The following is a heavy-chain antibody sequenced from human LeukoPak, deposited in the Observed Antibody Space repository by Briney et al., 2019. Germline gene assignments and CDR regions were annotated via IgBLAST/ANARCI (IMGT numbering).Heavy chain of an antibody. Sequence: ASVKVSCKASGYTFTSYAMHWVRQAPGQSLEWMGWINAGNGNTKYSQKFQGRVTITRDTSASTAYMELSSLRSEDTAVYYCARAVTQDAFDIWGQGTMVTVSS. CDR2: INAGNGNT. CDR3: ARAVTQDAFDI. CDR1: GYTFTSYA. J-gene: IGHJ3*02. V-gene: IGHV1-3*01. D-gene: IGHD5-18*01.